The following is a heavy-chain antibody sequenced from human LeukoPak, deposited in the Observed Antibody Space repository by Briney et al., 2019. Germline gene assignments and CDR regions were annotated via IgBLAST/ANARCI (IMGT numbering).Heavy chain of an antibody. CDR3: ARGIPPDY. CDR1: GFTFNNYE. CDR2: ISSGGSSI. J-gene: IGHJ4*02. V-gene: IGHV3-21*05. Sequence: GGSLRLSCAASGFTFNNYEVIWVRQAPGKGLEWVSYISSGGSSINYADSVKGRFTISRDNAKNSLYLQMNSLRAEDTAVYYCARGIPPDYWGQGTLVTVSS.